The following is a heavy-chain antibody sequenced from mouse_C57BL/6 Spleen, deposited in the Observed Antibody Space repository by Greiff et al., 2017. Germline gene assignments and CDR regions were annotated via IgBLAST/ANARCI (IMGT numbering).Heavy chain of an antibody. CDR1: GFTFSDYG. CDR2: ISSGSSTI. J-gene: IGHJ2*01. Sequence: EVQLVESGGGLVKPGGSLKLSCAASGFTFSDYGMHWVRQAPEKGLEWVAYISSGSSTIYYADTVKGRFTISRDNAKNTLFLQMTSLRSEDTAMYYCARANYGSNYFDYWGQGTTLTVSS. D-gene: IGHD1-1*01. CDR3: ARANYGSNYFDY. V-gene: IGHV5-17*01.